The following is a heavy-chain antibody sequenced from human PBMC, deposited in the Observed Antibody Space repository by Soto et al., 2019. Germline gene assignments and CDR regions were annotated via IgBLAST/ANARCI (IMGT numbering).Heavy chain of an antibody. CDR3: ANAYSGSYYGTYYYYYGMDV. CDR2: ISGSGGST. CDR1: GFTFSSYA. V-gene: IGHV3-23*01. Sequence: PGGSLRLSCAASGFTFSSYAMSWVRQAPGKGLEWVSAISGSGGSTYYADSVKGRFTISRDNSKNTLYLQMNSLRAEDTAVYYCANAYSGSYYGTYYYYYGMDVWGPGTTVTVSS. D-gene: IGHD1-26*01. J-gene: IGHJ6*02.